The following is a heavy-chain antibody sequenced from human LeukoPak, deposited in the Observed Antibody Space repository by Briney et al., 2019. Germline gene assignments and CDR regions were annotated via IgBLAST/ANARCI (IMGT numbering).Heavy chain of an antibody. CDR1: GYTFINYG. CDR3: AREYGSGSYTGIDY. CDR2: ISAYNSAYNGNT. Sequence: ASVTVSCKASGYTFINYGITWLRQAPGQGIEWTGWISAYNSAYNGNTHYAQKLQGRVTMTTDTSTNTGYMELRSLRSDDTAVYYCAREYGSGSYTGIDYWGQGTLVTVSS. V-gene: IGHV1-18*01. D-gene: IGHD3-10*01. J-gene: IGHJ4*02.